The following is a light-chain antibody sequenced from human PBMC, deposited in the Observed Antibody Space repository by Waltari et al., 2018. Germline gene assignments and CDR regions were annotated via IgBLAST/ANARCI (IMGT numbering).Light chain of an antibody. CDR2: GSS. J-gene: IGLJ3*02. Sequence: QSVLTQPPSVSAAPGQRVTITCTGSGSNIGAGYDVHWYQQVPRAAPKLRIYGSSSRALGVPYRFVGATSGTAASLASAGLPAEDEAVYFCQSYDTALGVVFGGGTKLTVL. V-gene: IGLV1-40*01. CDR1: GSNIGAGYD. CDR3: QSYDTALGVV.